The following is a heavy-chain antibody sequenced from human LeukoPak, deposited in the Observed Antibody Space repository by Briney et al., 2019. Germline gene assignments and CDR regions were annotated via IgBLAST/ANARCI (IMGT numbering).Heavy chain of an antibody. CDR1: GGSISSGSYY. Sequence: SQTLSLTCTVSGGSISSGSYYWSWIRQPAGKGLEWIGRIYTSGSTNYNPSLKSRVTISVDTSKNQFSLKLSSVTAADTAVYYCARDYGEDYWGQGTLVTVSS. D-gene: IGHD4-17*01. CDR2: IYTSGST. J-gene: IGHJ4*02. CDR3: ARDYGEDY. V-gene: IGHV4-61*02.